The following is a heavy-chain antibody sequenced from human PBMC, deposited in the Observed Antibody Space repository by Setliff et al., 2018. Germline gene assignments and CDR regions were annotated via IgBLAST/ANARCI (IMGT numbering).Heavy chain of an antibody. V-gene: IGHV1-18*04. CDR2: ISPYNGHT. J-gene: IGHJ3*01. D-gene: IGHD2-15*01. CDR1: GYTFTSYY. Sequence: ASVKVSCKASGYTFTSYYMYWVRQAPGQGLDWLGWISPYNGHTNYAQKLHGRVTMTTDTSTNTAHMELRSLRSDDTAVYFCAFSSLSLCSGGNCPNVFDVWGQGTMVTVSS. CDR3: AFSSLSLCSGGNCPNVFDV.